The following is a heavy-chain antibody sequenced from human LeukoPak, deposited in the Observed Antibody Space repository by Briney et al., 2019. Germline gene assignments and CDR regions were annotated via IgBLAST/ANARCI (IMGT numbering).Heavy chain of an antibody. CDR3: ATDSQYSSSSFDY. D-gene: IGHD6-13*01. J-gene: IGHJ4*02. CDR2: FGPEDGET. V-gene: IGHV1-24*01. CDR1: GYTLTELS. Sequence: ASVKVSCKVSGYTLTELSMHWVRQAPGKGLEWMGGFGPEDGETIYAQKFQGRVTMTEDTSTDTAYMELSSLRSEDTAVYYCATDSQYSSSSFDYWGQGTLVTVSS.